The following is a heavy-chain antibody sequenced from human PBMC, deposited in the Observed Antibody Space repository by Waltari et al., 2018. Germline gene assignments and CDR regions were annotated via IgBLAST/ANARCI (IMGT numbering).Heavy chain of an antibody. D-gene: IGHD3-3*01. CDR2: IDPSNGGT. J-gene: IGHJ4*02. CDR1: GSTFSGHY. Sequence: QVQLVQSGAEVKKPGASVKVSCKASGSTFSGHYIHWVRQAPGQGLEWMGWIDPSNGGTTFAQNFQGRVTMARDTSISTAYMELSRLKSDDTAVYYCARSDDFWSGYPYYFDYWGQGALVTVSS. V-gene: IGHV1-2*02. CDR3: ARSDDFWSGYPYYFDY.